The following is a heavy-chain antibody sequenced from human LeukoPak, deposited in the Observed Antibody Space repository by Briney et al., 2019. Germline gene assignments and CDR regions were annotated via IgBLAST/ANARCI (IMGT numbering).Heavy chain of an antibody. V-gene: IGHV4-39*01. D-gene: IGHD6-19*01. J-gene: IGHJ3*02. Sequence: SETLSLTCTVSGGSISSSSYYWGWIRQPPGKGLEWIGSIYYSGSTYYNPSLKSRVTISVDTSKNQFSLKLSSVTAADTAVYYCAKELMGSGWYADAFDIWGQGTMVTVSS. CDR2: IYYSGST. CDR3: AKELMGSGWYADAFDI. CDR1: GGSISSSSYY.